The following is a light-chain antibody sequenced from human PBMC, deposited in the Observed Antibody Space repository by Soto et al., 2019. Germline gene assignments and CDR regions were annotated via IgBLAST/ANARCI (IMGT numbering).Light chain of an antibody. CDR3: QQYFSSPPT. Sequence: DIVMTQSPDSLAVSLGERATINCKSSRSILYSSNDKNYLAWIQQKPGQPPTLLISWASSRESGVPDRFSGSGSGTDFTLTISSLQAEDVAVYYCQQYFSSPPTLGQGTKVEI. CDR2: WAS. V-gene: IGKV4-1*01. J-gene: IGKJ1*01. CDR1: RSILYSSNDKNY.